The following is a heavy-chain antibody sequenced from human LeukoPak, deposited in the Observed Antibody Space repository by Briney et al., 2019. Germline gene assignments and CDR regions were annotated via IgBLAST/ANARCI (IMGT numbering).Heavy chain of an antibody. J-gene: IGHJ4*02. Sequence: SVKVSCKASGGTYSSNAISWVRQAPGQGLEWMGRIIPIFVIANYAQRFHGRVTITADTSTSTAYMELSSLRSEDTAVYYCARDLGPSITGTKNVYFDYWGQGTLVTVSS. CDR2: IIPIFVIA. V-gene: IGHV1-69*04. CDR1: GGTYSSNA. D-gene: IGHD1-20*01. CDR3: ARDLGPSITGTKNVYFDY.